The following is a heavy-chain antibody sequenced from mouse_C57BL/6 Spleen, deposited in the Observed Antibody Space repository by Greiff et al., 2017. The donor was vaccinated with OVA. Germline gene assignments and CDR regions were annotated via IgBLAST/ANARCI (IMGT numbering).Heavy chain of an antibody. CDR3: ARRGDGFAY. CDR1: GSAFSSYW. CDR2: IYPGDGDT. V-gene: IGHV1-80*01. Sequence: VQLQQSGAELVKPGASVKISCKASGSAFSSYWMNWVKQRPGKGLEWIGQIYPGDGDTNYNGQFTGKATLTADKSSSTAYMQLSSVTAEDSAVYCCARRGDGFAYWGQGTMVTVSA. J-gene: IGHJ3*01.